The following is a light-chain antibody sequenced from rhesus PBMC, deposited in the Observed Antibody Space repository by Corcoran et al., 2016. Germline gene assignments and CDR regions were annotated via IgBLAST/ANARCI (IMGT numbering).Light chain of an antibody. V-gene: IGKV3-17*02. CDR2: DAS. CDR3: QQESNWALT. J-gene: IGKJ4*01. CDR1: QSVSSR. Sequence: EIVMTQSPATLSLSPGERATLSCRASQSVSSRLAWYQQKPGKAPRLLIYDASSRVPGIPDRFSGSGSGTDFTLTISSLEPEDVAVYFCQQESNWALTFGGGTKVEIK.